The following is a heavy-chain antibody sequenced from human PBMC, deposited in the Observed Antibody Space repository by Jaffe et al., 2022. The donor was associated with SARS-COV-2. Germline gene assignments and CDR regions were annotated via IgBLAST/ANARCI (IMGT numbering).Heavy chain of an antibody. D-gene: IGHD6-13*01. Sequence: EVQLLESGGGLVQPGGSLRLSCAASGFTFSSYAMSWVRQAPGKGLEWVSAISGSGGSTYYADSVKGRFTISRDNSKNTLYLQMNSLRAEDTAVYYCAKASGYSSSWYRDGFDYWGQGTLVTVSS. CDR1: GFTFSSYA. J-gene: IGHJ4*02. V-gene: IGHV3-23*01. CDR2: ISGSGGST. CDR3: AKASGYSSSWYRDGFDY.